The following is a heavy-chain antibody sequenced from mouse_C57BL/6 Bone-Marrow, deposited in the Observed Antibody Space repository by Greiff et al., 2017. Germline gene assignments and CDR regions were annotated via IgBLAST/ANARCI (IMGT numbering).Heavy chain of an antibody. D-gene: IGHD1-1*01. CDR2: IYPRSGNT. Sequence: QVQLQQSGAELARPGASVKLSCKASGYTFTSYGISWVKQRTGQGLEWIGEIYPRSGNTYYNEKFKGKATLTADKSSSTAYMEIRSLTSEDSAVYFCARSYYGSSDFDYWGQGTTLTVSS. CDR3: ARSYYGSSDFDY. V-gene: IGHV1-81*01. J-gene: IGHJ2*01. CDR1: GYTFTSYG.